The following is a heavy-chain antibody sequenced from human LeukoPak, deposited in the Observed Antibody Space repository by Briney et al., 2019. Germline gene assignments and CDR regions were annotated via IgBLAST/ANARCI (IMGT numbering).Heavy chain of an antibody. CDR3: ARGAVGATHFDY. CDR2: INPNSGGT. Sequence: ASVKVSCKASGYTFTGYYMHWVRQAPGQGLEWMGQINPNSGGTNYAQKFQGRVTVTRDTSISTAYMELSRLRSDDTAVYYCARGAVGATHFDYWGQGTLVTVSS. J-gene: IGHJ4*02. CDR1: GYTFTGYY. V-gene: IGHV1-2*06. D-gene: IGHD1-26*01.